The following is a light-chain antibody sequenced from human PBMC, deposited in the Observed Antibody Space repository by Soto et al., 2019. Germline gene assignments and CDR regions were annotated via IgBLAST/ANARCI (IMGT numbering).Light chain of an antibody. J-gene: IGKJ2*01. CDR3: QQRSIRPLMYT. V-gene: IGKV3-11*01. CDR1: QSVSSN. CDR2: DAS. Sequence: EIVLTQSPATLSLSPGERATLSCRASQSVSSNLAWYQHKPGQPPRLLIYDASTRATGIPARFSGSGSGTDFTLTISSLDPEDFAVYYCQQRSIRPLMYTFGQGTKLEIK.